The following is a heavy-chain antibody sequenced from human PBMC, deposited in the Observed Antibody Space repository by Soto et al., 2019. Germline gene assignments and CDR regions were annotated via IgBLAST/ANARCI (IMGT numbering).Heavy chain of an antibody. J-gene: IGHJ4*02. CDR1: GFIFSSYE. Sequence: EVQLVESGGGLVQPGGSLRLSCAASGFIFSSYEMNWVRQAPGKGLEWVSYISSSGNTIYYADSVKGRFTISRDNAKNSLFLQMNSLRAEDTSFYYCARAITTFGVVISYYFDYWGQGALVTVSS. D-gene: IGHD3-3*01. CDR3: ARAITTFGVVISYYFDY. CDR2: ISSSGNTI. V-gene: IGHV3-48*03.